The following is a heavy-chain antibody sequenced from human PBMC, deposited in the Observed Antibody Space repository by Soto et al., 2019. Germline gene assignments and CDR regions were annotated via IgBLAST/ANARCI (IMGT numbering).Heavy chain of an antibody. V-gene: IGHV3-33*01. D-gene: IGHD6-13*01. CDR3: ARRIAAAGVDFDY. CDR2: IWYDGSNK. Sequence: GGSLRLSCAASGFTFSSYGMHWVRQAPGKGLEWVAVIWYDGSNKYYADSVKGRFTISRDNSKNTLYLQMNSLRAEDTAVYYCARRIAAAGVDFDYWGQGTLVTV. J-gene: IGHJ4*02. CDR1: GFTFSSYG.